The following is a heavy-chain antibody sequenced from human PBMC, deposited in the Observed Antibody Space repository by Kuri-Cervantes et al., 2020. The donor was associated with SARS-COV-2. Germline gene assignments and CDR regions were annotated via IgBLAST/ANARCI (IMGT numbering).Heavy chain of an antibody. CDR1: GGSISSSNW. CDR2: IYHSGST. D-gene: IGHD3-22*01. CDR3: ARGTHYFDSTTYWSTGWV. J-gene: IGHJ4*02. Sequence: GSLRLSCAVSGGSISSSNWWSWVRQPPGKGLEWIGEIYHSGSTNYNPSLKSRVTISVDKSKNQFSLKLSSVTAADTAVYYCARGTHYFDSTTYWSTGWVWGQGTLVTVSS. V-gene: IGHV4-4*02.